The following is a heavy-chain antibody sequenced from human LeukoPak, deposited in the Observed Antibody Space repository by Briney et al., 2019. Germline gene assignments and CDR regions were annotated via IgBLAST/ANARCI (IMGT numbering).Heavy chain of an antibody. CDR2: ISGSGGST. Sequence: GGSLRLSCAASGFTFSSYGMSWVRQAPGKGLGWVSAISGSGGSTYYADSVKGRFTISRDNSKNTLYLQMNSLRAEDTAVYYCARDLGIAAAGTEPRDYWGQGTLVTVSS. CDR1: GFTFSSYG. CDR3: ARDLGIAAAGTEPRDY. V-gene: IGHV3-23*01. D-gene: IGHD6-13*01. J-gene: IGHJ4*02.